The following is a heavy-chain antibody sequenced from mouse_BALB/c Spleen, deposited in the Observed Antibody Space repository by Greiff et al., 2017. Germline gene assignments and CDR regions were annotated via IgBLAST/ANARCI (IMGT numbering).Heavy chain of an antibody. CDR1: GYTFSSYW. CDR3: AIFLYAMDY. CDR2: ILPGSGST. V-gene: IGHV1-9*01. Sequence: VQLQQSGAELMKPGASVKISCKATGYTFSSYWIEWVKQRPGHGLEWIGEILPGSGSTNYNEKFKGKATFTADTSSNTAYMQLSSLTSEDSAVYYCAIFLYAMDYWGQGTSVTVSS. J-gene: IGHJ4*01.